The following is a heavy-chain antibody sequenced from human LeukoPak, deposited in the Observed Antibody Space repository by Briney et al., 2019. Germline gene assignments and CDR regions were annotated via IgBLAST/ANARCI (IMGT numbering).Heavy chain of an antibody. CDR3: ARTRTNFFCSSTSCYGPPDY. V-gene: IGHV1-69*13. J-gene: IGHJ4*02. CDR1: GYTFTSYG. Sequence: ASVKVSCKASGYTFTSYGISWVRQAPGQGLEWMGGIIPIFGTANYAQKFQGRVTITADESTSTAYMELSSLRSEDTAVYYCARTRTNFFCSSTSCYGPPDYWGQGTLVTVSS. CDR2: IIPIFGTA. D-gene: IGHD2-2*01.